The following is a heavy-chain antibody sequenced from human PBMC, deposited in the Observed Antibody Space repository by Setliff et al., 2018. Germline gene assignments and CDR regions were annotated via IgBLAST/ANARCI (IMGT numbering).Heavy chain of an antibody. CDR1: GDPMSGAS. D-gene: IGHD2-15*01. CDR2: VFPNGAS. V-gene: IGHV4-59*01. J-gene: IGHJ4*02. CDR3: AKGGTYRYFDY. Sequence: LSLTCTVSGDPMSGASIWSWIRQPPGKGLEFMGYVFPNGASKYDPSLKSRLSISVDTSKNQFSLKLTSVTAADTAVYFCAKGGTYRYFDYWGQGTLVTVSS.